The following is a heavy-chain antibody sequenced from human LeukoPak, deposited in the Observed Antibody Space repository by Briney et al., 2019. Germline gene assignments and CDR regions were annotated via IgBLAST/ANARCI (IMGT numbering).Heavy chain of an antibody. CDR2: MNPNSGNT. CDR1: GYTFTSYD. V-gene: IGHV1-8*01. CDR3: ARASGRRQQLVLGY. Sequence: GASVKVSCKASGYTFTSYDINWVRQATGQGLEWMGWMNPNSGNTGYAQKFQGRVTMTRNTSISTAYMELSSLRSEDTAVYYCARASGRRQQLVLGYWGQGTLVAVSS. D-gene: IGHD6-13*01. J-gene: IGHJ4*02.